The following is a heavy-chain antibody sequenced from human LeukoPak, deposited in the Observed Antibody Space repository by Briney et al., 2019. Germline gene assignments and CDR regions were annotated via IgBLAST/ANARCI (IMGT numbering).Heavy chain of an antibody. CDR1: GFSFSNYW. V-gene: IGHV3-74*01. CDR2: MNSDGSAT. J-gene: IGHJ4*02. CDR3: AKGPSYFDS. Sequence: GGSLRLSCAASGFSFSNYWMHWVRQAPGKGLVWVTRMNSDGSATYYADSVQGRFTISRDNAKNTLYLQMHSLRAEDTAMYFCAKGPSYFDSWGQGTLVTVSS.